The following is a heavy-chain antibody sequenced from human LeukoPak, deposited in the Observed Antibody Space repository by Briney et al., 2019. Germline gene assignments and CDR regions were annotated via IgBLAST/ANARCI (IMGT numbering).Heavy chain of an antibody. CDR3: ARDPDYYDSSGYYDY. J-gene: IGHJ4*02. D-gene: IGHD3-22*01. V-gene: IGHV1-69*05. CDR1: GGTFSSYA. Sequence: SVKVSCKASGGTFSSYAISWVRQAPGQGLEWMGRIIPVFGTANYAQKFQGRVTITTDESTSTAYMELSSLRSEDTAVYYCARDPDYYDSSGYYDYWGQGTLVSVSS. CDR2: IIPVFGTA.